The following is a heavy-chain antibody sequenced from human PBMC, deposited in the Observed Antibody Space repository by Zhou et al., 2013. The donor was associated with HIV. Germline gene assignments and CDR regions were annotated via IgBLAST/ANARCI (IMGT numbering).Heavy chain of an antibody. D-gene: IGHD6-6*01. CDR3: ARDGIRDYSSSSDWFDP. CDR2: MNPNSGNT. Sequence: QVQLVQSGAEVKKPGASVKVSCKASGYTFTGYYMHWVRQATGQGLEWMGWMNPNSGNTGYAQKFQGRITMTRDTSINTVYMELSGLRSDDTAVYYCARDGIRDYSSSSDWFDPWGQGTLVTVSS. V-gene: IGHV1-2*02. J-gene: IGHJ5*02. CDR1: GYTFTGYY.